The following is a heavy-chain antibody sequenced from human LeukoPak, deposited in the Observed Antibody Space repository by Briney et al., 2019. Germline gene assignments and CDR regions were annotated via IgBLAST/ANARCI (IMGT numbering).Heavy chain of an antibody. CDR1: GFTFDDYA. Sequence: GGSLRLSCAASGFTFDDYAMHWVRQAPGKGLEWVSVISWDGGSTYYADSVKGRFTISRDNSKNSLYLQMSSLRAEDTALYYCAKDSETAMVTGGFDYWGQGALVTVSS. CDR2: ISWDGGST. J-gene: IGHJ4*02. CDR3: AKDSETAMVTGGFDY. D-gene: IGHD5-18*01. V-gene: IGHV3-43D*03.